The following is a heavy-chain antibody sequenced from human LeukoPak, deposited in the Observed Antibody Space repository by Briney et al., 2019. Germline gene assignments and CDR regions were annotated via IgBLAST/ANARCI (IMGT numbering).Heavy chain of an antibody. D-gene: IGHD4-17*01. J-gene: IGHJ4*02. CDR3: ARAVSDYSVFDY. CDR2: ISSSSTYI. V-gene: IGHV3-21*01. Sequence: GGSLRLSCAASGFTFSNYAMSWVRQAPGKGLEWVSSISSSSTYIYYADSVKGRFTISRDNAKNSLYLQMNSLRAEDTAVYFCARAVSDYSVFDYWGQGALVTVSS. CDR1: GFTFSNYA.